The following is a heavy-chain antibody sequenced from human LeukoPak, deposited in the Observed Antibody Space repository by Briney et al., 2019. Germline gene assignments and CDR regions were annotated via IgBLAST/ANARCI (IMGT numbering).Heavy chain of an antibody. D-gene: IGHD2-21*02. J-gene: IGHJ4*02. Sequence: SQTLSLTCTVSGGSFSSGFYWSWIRQHPGKGLEWIGYIYYSGGTYYNPSLKSRVSILLDTSKKQFSLKLTSVTVADTAVYYCARAMTSHYFDYWGQGTLVTLSS. CDR3: ARAMTSHYFDY. CDR2: IYYSGGT. CDR1: GGSFSSGFY. V-gene: IGHV4-31*03.